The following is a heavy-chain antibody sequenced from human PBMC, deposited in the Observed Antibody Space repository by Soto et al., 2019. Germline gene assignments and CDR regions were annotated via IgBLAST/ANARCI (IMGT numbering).Heavy chain of an antibody. J-gene: IGHJ5*02. V-gene: IGHV4-31*03. CDR1: GDSIGGVGY. Sequence: PSETLSLTCTVSGDSIGGVGYWSWIRQFPGRGLEWIACISPSGSTYYNPALNNRISLSLDTSQNQFSLKLLSVTAADTAIYYCARSGVTGIVIPSHWFDPWGQGTLVTVSS. CDR2: ISPSGST. CDR3: ARSGVTGIVIPSHWFDP. D-gene: IGHD2-21*02.